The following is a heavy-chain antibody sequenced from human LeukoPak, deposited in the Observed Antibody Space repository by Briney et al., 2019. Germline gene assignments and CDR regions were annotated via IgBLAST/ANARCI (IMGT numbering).Heavy chain of an antibody. J-gene: IGHJ3*02. Sequence: SETLSLTCTVSGGSISGFYWSWIRQSPGKGLEWIGFISYSGSTNYNPSLKSRVTISVDMSKNQFSLSLSSVTAADTAVYYCARDMTGSGWNDAFDIWGQGTMVTVSS. CDR3: ARDMTGSGWNDAFDI. CDR2: ISYSGST. CDR1: GGSISGFY. V-gene: IGHV4-59*12. D-gene: IGHD6-19*01.